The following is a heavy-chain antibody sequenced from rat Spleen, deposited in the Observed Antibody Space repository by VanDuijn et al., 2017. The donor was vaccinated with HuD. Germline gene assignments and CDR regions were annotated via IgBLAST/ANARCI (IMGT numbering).Heavy chain of an antibody. CDR1: GFSLTNYH. V-gene: IGHV2-30*01. Sequence: QVQLKESGPGLVQPSQTLSLTCTVSGFSLTNYHVSWVRQPPGKGLEWMGVIWTGGSTAYNSSFNFRLSVSRDISKSQVFLRMNSLQTEDTATYYCVRANFDYWGHGVMVTVSS. J-gene: IGHJ2*01. CDR3: VRANFDY. CDR2: IWTGGST.